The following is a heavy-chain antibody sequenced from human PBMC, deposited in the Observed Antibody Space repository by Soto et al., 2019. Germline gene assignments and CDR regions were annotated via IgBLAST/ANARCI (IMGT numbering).Heavy chain of an antibody. V-gene: IGHV3-15*01. J-gene: IGHJ5*02. CDR2: IKTKSDGETT. Sequence: DVQLVDSGGGLVQRGGSLRLSCAASGFTISKAWMSWVRQAPGKGLEWIGRIKTKSDGETTDYITPVKGRFTISRDDSKNTVYLQMNSLKTEDTAVYYCTRGIKVTWGQGTLVTVSS. CDR3: TRGIKVT. D-gene: IGHD2-15*01. CDR1: GFTISKAW.